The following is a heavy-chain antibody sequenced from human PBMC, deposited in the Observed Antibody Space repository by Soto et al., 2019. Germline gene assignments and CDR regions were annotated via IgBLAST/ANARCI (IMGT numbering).Heavy chain of an antibody. CDR2: IFPIFGTS. V-gene: IGHV1-69*01. CDR3: ARDLEFRAGNISHLDY. J-gene: IGHJ4*02. Sequence: QVQLLQSGAEVKQPGSSVKVSCKASGGTFNTHAYNWVRQAPGQGLEWVGGIFPIFGTSNYAQKFQGRVTITADESTSTVYLELSSLRSEDTAVYYCARDLEFRAGNISHLDYWGQGTLVTVSS. D-gene: IGHD6-13*01. CDR1: GGTFNTHA.